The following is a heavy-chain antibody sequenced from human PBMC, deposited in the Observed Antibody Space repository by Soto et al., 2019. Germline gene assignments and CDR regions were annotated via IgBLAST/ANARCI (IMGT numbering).Heavy chain of an antibody. Sequence: ASVKVSCKTSGYTFTSYAMHWVRQAPGQRLEWMGWINAGNGNTKYAQKFQGRVTITRDTSATTTYMELSSLRSEDTAVYYCAREGYYGSGRRTTFYYFDYWGQGTLVTVSS. CDR1: GYTFTSYA. V-gene: IGHV1-3*01. D-gene: IGHD3-10*01. CDR2: INAGNGNT. CDR3: AREGYYGSGRRTTFYYFDY. J-gene: IGHJ4*02.